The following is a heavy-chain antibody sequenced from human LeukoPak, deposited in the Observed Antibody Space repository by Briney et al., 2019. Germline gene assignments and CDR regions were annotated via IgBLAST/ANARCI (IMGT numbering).Heavy chain of an antibody. CDR3: AGGPLIAAAGTT. V-gene: IGHV3-7*01. J-gene: IGHJ5*02. CDR2: IKEDGSEK. Sequence: GGSLRLSCAASGFTFSSYWMSWVRQAPGKGLEWVANIKEDGSEKYYVDSVKGRFTISRDNAKNSLYLQMNSLRAEDTAVYYCAGGPLIAAAGTTWGQGTLVTVSS. CDR1: GFTFSSYW. D-gene: IGHD6-13*01.